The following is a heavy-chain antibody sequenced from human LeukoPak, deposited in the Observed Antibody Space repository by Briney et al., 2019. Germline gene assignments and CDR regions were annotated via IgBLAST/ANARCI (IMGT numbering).Heavy chain of an antibody. Sequence: ASVKVSCKASGYTFTSYDINWARQATGQGLEWMGWINPNSGGTNYAQKFQGRVTMTRDTSISTAYMELSRLRSDDTAVYYCARDESPADWDIWGQGTMVTVSS. CDR3: ARDESPADWDI. D-gene: IGHD3-9*01. CDR1: GYTFTSYD. J-gene: IGHJ3*02. CDR2: INPNSGGT. V-gene: IGHV1-2*02.